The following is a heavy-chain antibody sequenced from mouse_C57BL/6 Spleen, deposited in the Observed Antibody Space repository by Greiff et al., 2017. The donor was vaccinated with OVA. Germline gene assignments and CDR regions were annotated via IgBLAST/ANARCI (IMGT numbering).Heavy chain of an antibody. CDR2: IYPGSGST. D-gene: IGHD2-5*01. CDR3: ARTDYYSNYPFDY. J-gene: IGHJ2*01. CDR1: GYTFTSYW. Sequence: VQLQQPGAELVKPGASVKMSCKASGYTFTSYWITWVKQRPGQGLEWIGDIYPGSGSTNYNEQFKSKATLTVDTSSNTAYMQLSSLTSEDSAVYYCARTDYYSNYPFDYWGQGTTLTVSS. V-gene: IGHV1-55*01.